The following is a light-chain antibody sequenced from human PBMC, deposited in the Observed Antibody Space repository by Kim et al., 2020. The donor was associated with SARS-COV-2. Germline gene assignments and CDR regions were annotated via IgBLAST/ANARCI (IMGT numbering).Light chain of an antibody. Sequence: SSGLTQDPAVSVALGQTVRITCQGDSLRSYYASWYQQKPGQAPVLVIYGKNNRPSGIPDRFSGSSSGNTASLTITGAQAEDEADYYCNSRDSSGNHLGVFGGGTQLTVL. V-gene: IGLV3-19*01. CDR2: GKN. CDR3: NSRDSSGNHLGV. CDR1: SLRSYY. J-gene: IGLJ2*01.